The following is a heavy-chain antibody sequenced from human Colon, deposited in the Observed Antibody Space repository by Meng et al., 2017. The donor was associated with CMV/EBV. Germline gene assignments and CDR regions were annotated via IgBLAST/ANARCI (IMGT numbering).Heavy chain of an antibody. CDR1: GFPFNSHS. Sequence: GGSLRLSCEGSGFPFNSHSMNWVRQAPGKGLEWISYISSSGKDEYYADSVKGRFTISRDNAKNSVSLQMNARKVEDTAVYYCMRDLLPIRLIPAAQDYWGQGTLVTVSS. CDR3: MRDLLPIRLIPAAQDY. CDR2: ISSSGKDE. J-gene: IGHJ4*02. V-gene: IGHV3-21*05. D-gene: IGHD2-2*01.